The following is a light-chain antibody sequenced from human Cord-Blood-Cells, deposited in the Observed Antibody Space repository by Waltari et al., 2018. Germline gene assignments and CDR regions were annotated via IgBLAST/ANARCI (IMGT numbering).Light chain of an antibody. CDR3: SSYAGSNNFVV. J-gene: IGLJ2*01. V-gene: IGLV2-8*01. Sequence: QSALTQPPSASGSPGQSVTISCTGTRSDVGGYNYVPWYQQHPGKAPKLMIYEVSKRPSGVPDRFSGSKSGNTASPTVSGLQAEDEADYYCSSYAGSNNFVVFGGGTKLTVL. CDR1: RSDVGGYNY. CDR2: EVS.